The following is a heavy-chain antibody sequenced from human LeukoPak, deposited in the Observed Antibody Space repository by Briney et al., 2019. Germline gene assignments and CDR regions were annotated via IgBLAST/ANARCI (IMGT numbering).Heavy chain of an antibody. D-gene: IGHD6-13*01. V-gene: IGHV4-61*01. Sequence: SETLSLTCTVSGGSISSNSYYWSWLRQPPGKGLEGITYHYYSGSTNDNPSLKRRATTTVDTSKNQFSLKLSSVTAAETGVYYCARVYSSNSYVYWYFDLWGRGTLVTVSS. J-gene: IGHJ2*01. CDR2: HYYSGST. CDR1: GGSISSNSYY. CDR3: ARVYSSNSYVYWYFDL.